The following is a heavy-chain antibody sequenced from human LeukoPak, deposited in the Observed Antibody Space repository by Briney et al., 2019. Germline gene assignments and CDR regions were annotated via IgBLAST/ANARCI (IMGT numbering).Heavy chain of an antibody. V-gene: IGHV3-66*03. CDR1: GFTVSSNY. CDR2: IYSCGST. Sequence: GGSLRLSCAASGFTVSSNYMSWVRQAPGKGLEWVSVIYSCGSTYYADSVKGRFTISRDNSKNSLYLQMNSLRDEDSAVYYCARDQGIFDYWGQGTLVTVSS. CDR3: ARDQGIFDY. J-gene: IGHJ4*02.